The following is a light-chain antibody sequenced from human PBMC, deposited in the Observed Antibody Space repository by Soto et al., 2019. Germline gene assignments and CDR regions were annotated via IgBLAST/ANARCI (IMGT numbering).Light chain of an antibody. CDR1: QDISNY. CDR2: DAS. CDR3: QQYENPLLT. Sequence: DIQMTQSPSSLSASVGDRVTITCQASQDISNYLIWYQQKPGKAPKLLIYDASNLETGVPSRFSGSVSGTDFTFTISGLQPEDTATYYCQQYENPLLTFGGGPKVEIK. J-gene: IGKJ4*01. V-gene: IGKV1-33*01.